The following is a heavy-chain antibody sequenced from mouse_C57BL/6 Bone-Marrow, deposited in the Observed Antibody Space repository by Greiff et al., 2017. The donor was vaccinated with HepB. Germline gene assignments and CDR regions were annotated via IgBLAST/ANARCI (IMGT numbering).Heavy chain of an antibody. D-gene: IGHD1-1*01. CDR1: GFTFSSYA. J-gene: IGHJ2*01. CDR3: ASDKGYYGSSQDY. Sequence: EVHLVESGGGLVKPGGSLKLSCAASGFTFSSYAMSWVRQTPEKRLEWVATISDGGSYTYYPDNVKGRFTISRDNAKNNLYLQMSHLKSEDTAMYYCASDKGYYGSSQDYWGQGTTLTVSS. V-gene: IGHV5-4*01. CDR2: ISDGGSYT.